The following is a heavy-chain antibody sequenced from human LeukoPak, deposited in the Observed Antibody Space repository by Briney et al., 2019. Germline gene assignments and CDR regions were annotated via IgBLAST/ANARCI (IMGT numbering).Heavy chain of an antibody. Sequence: GGSLRLSCAASGFTFDDHAMHWVRQAPGKGLEWVSLISWDGGSTYYADSVKGRFTISRDNNKNSLYLQMNSLRADDSALYYCAVSIPAAGIFDYWGQGTLVTVSS. CDR3: AVSIPAAGIFDY. CDR1: GFTFDDHA. J-gene: IGHJ4*02. D-gene: IGHD6-13*01. CDR2: ISWDGGST. V-gene: IGHV3-43D*03.